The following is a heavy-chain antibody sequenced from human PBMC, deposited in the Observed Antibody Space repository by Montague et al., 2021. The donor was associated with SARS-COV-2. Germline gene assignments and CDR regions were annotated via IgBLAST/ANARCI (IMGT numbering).Heavy chain of an antibody. D-gene: IGHD2-2*01. Sequence: SETLSLTCSVSGGSISNYFWSWIRQTPGKGLEWIGYIYNGGSIDYNPSLKSRVTISVDTSKNQFSVKLSSVTAAATAVYYCAQTSEGAYYYPMDVWGQGITVTVSS. V-gene: IGHV4-59*01. J-gene: IGHJ6*02. CDR1: GGSISNYF. CDR2: IYNGGSI. CDR3: AQTSEGAYYYPMDV.